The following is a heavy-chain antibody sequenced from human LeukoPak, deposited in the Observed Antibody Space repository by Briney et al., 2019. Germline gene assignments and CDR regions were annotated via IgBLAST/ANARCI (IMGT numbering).Heavy chain of an antibody. CDR1: GFTFSSHA. CDR2: ISTGSST. V-gene: IGHV3-23*05. D-gene: IGHD1-1*01. Sequence: TGGSLRLSCAASGFTFSSHAMSWVRQAPGKGLEWVSAISTGSSTFYVDSVKGRFTISRDNSKNTLYLQMNSLRAEDTAVYYCARGQNVPAWGQGTLVTVSS. CDR3: ARGQNVPA. J-gene: IGHJ4*02.